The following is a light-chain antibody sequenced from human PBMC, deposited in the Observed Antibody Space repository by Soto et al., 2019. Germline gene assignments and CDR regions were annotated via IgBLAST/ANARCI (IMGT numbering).Light chain of an antibody. J-gene: IGLJ3*02. V-gene: IGLV2-14*01. CDR2: EVS. CDR1: SSDVGGYNY. CDR3: SSYTRSSTGV. Sequence: QSVLTQPDSVSGSPGQSITISCTGTSSDVGGYNYVSWYQQHPGKAPQLMIYEVSNRPSGVSNRFSGSKSGNTASLTISGLQDEDEADYYCSSYTRSSTGVFGGGTKVTV.